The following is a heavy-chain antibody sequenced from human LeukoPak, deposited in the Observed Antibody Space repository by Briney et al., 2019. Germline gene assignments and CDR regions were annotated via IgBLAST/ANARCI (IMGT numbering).Heavy chain of an antibody. CDR3: AREDGDYYDSSGYYLDY. CDR1: GFTVSSNY. Sequence: GGSLRLSCTASGFTVSSNYMSWVRQAPGKGLEWVSVIYRGGSTHYADSVKGRFTISRDNSKNTLYLQMTSLRAEDTAVYYCAREDGDYYDSSGYYLDYWGQGTLVTVSS. D-gene: IGHD3-22*01. CDR2: IYRGGST. J-gene: IGHJ4*02. V-gene: IGHV3-53*01.